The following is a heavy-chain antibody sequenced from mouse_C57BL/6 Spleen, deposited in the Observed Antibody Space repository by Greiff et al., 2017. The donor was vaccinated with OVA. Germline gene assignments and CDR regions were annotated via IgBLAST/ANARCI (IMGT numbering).Heavy chain of an antibody. CDR3: ANWDGYFDY. V-gene: IGHV1-69*01. CDR2: IDPSDSYT. J-gene: IGHJ2*01. D-gene: IGHD4-1*01. CDR1: GYTFTSYC. Sequence: QVQLQQPGAELVMPGASVKLSCKASGYTFTSYCMHWVKQRPGQGLEWIGEIDPSDSYTNYNQKFKGKSTLTVDKSSSTAYMQLSSLTSEDSAVYYCANWDGYFDYWGQGTTLTVSS.